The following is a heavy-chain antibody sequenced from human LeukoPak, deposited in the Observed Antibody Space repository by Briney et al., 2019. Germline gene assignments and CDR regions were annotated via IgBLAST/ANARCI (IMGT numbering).Heavy chain of an antibody. Sequence: GGSLRLSCAASGFTFSSYEMNWVRQAPGKGLEWVSYISSSGSTIYYADSVKGRFTISRDNAKNSLYLQMNSLRAEDTAVYYCARVLGRYYYYMDVWGKGTTVTISS. V-gene: IGHV3-48*03. CDR1: GFTFSSYE. CDR2: ISSSGSTI. CDR3: ARVLGRYYYYMDV. D-gene: IGHD2/OR15-2a*01. J-gene: IGHJ6*03.